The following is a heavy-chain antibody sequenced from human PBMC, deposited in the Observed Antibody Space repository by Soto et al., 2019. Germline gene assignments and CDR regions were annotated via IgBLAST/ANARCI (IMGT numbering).Heavy chain of an antibody. CDR1: GFTFSTYA. CDR3: AKGGVVVPTAITS. V-gene: IGHV3-23*01. J-gene: IGHJ5*02. CDR2: ISGGGGST. Sequence: EVQLLESGGGLVQPGGSLRLSCAASGFTFSTYAMSWVRQAPGKGLEWVSAISGGGGSTYYADSVKGRFTISRDKSKNTLYLQMNRLRAEDTAVYYCAKGGVVVPTAITSWGQGTLVTVSS. D-gene: IGHD2-2*01.